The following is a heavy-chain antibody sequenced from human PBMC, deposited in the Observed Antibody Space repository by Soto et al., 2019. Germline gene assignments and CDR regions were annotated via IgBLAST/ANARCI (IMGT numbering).Heavy chain of an antibody. J-gene: IGHJ3*02. CDR1: GGSISSSRYY. CDR2: IYYSGNT. Sequence: KPSETLSLTCTVSGGSISSSRYYWGWIRQPPGKGLEWIGTIYYSGNTYYNPSLKSRVTISVDTSKNQFSLKLSSVTAADTAVYYCASPAVVTAFAAFHIWGQPTMVTVSS. V-gene: IGHV4-39*01. D-gene: IGHD2-21*02. CDR3: ASPAVVTAFAAFHI.